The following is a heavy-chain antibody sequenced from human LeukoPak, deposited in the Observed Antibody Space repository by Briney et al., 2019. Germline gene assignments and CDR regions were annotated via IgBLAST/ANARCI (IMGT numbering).Heavy chain of an antibody. CDR3: ARGGNYDYVWGSYRPVDY. V-gene: IGHV1-46*01. D-gene: IGHD3-16*02. CDR2: INPSGGST. J-gene: IGHJ4*02. CDR1: GYTFTSYY. Sequence: GASVKVSCKASGYTFTSYYMHWVRQAPGQGLEWMGIINPSGGSTSYAQKFQGRVTMTRDMSTSTVYMELSSLRSEDTAVYYCARGGNYDYVWGSYRPVDYWGQGTLVTVSS.